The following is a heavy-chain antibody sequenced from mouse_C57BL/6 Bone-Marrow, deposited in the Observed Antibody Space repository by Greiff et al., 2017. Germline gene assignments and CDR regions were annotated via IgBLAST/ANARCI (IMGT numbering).Heavy chain of an antibody. CDR2: IYPGSGST. D-gene: IGHD3-2*02. V-gene: IGHV1-55*01. CDR1: GFTFTSYW. J-gene: IGHJ4*01. CDR3: ARDPEGCAMDD. Sequence: QVQLKQSGAELVQPGASVKMSCKASGFTFTSYWITWVSQRPGQGLEWIGDIYPGSGSTNYTEKFKSQATLTVNTSSSTAYMQLSSLTSEDSAVYCCARDPEGCAMDDWGTGTSVTVSS.